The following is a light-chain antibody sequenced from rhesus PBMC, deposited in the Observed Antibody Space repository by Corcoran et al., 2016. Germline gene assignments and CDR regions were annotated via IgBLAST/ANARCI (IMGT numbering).Light chain of an antibody. CDR2: GAS. CDR1: QNIYTS. V-gene: IGKV1-46*01. J-gene: IGKJ4*01. Sequence: DIQMTQSPSALSASVGDRVTISCRASQNIYTSLAWYQQKPGKAPKPLIYGASSLQPGIPSRFSGSGSGTDFTLTISSLQPEDSAGYYCQHYYDNPPTFGGGTKVEIK. CDR3: QHYYDNPPT.